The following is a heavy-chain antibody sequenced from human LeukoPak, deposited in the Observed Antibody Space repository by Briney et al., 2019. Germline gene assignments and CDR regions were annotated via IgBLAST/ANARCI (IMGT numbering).Heavy chain of an antibody. V-gene: IGHV1-8*01. Sequence: ASVKVSCKASGYTFTSYDINWVRQATGQGLEWMGWMNPNSGNTGYAQKFQGRVTMTRNTSISTAYMELSSLRSEDTAVYYCASSELESSGYRDQKNWGQGTLVTVSS. J-gene: IGHJ4*02. D-gene: IGHD6-19*01. CDR2: MNPNSGNT. CDR3: ASSELESSGYRDQKN. CDR1: GYTFTSYD.